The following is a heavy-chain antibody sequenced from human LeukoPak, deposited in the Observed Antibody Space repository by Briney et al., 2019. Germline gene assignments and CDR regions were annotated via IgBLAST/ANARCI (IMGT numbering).Heavy chain of an antibody. CDR1: GGSISSNNW. CDR3: ARGAAGYSYG. CDR2: IYYSGST. Sequence: SGTLSLTCAVSGGSISSNNWWGWVRQPPGKGLEWIGHIYYSGSTNYNPSLKSRLTISIDTSKNQFSLRLSSVTAADTAVYYCARGAAGYSYGWGQGTLVTVSS. V-gene: IGHV4-4*02. D-gene: IGHD5-18*01. J-gene: IGHJ4*02.